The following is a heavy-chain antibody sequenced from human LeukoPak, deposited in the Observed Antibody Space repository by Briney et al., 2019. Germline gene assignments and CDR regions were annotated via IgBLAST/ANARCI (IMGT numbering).Heavy chain of an antibody. CDR1: GWTFIRYA. Sequence: SAVKVSFKCSGWTFIRYAFSWVGQAPGQGLEWMGGIFPIFGTANYKQKFQGRVTITADQSTSTAYMELSSLRSEDTGVYHCARDFSLFGQVSFGYRDVWGKGTTVTVSS. J-gene: IGHJ6*04. CDR2: IFPIFGTA. V-gene: IGHV1-69*01. D-gene: IGHD3-10*02. CDR3: ARDFSLFGQVSFGYRDV.